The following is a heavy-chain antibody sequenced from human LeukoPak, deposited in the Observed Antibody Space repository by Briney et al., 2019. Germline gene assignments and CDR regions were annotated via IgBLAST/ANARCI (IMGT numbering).Heavy chain of an antibody. CDR2: IYYSGST. Sequence: SETLSLTCTVSGGSISSSSYYWSWIRQPPGKGLEWIGYIYYSGSTNYNPSLKSRVTISVDTSKNQFSLKLSSVTAADTAVYYCARHRGYSSSAFDIWGQGTMVTVSS. D-gene: IGHD6-6*01. J-gene: IGHJ3*02. CDR3: ARHRGYSSSAFDI. CDR1: GGSISSSSYY. V-gene: IGHV4-61*05.